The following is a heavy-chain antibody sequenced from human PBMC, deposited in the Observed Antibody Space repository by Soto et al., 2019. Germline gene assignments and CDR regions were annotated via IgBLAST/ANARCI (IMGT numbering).Heavy chain of an antibody. J-gene: IGHJ6*02. CDR1: GYTFTGYY. CDR3: ARDLTYGGNDYYYGMDV. Sequence: ASVKVSCKASGYTFTGYYMHWVRQAPGQGLEWMGWINPNSGGTNYAQKFQGWVTMTRDTSISTAYMELSRLRSDDTAVYYCARDLTYGGNDYYYGMDVWGQGTTVTVSS. CDR2: INPNSGGT. D-gene: IGHD4-17*01. V-gene: IGHV1-2*04.